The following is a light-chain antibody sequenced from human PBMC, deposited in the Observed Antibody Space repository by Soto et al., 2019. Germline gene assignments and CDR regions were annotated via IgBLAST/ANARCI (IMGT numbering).Light chain of an antibody. CDR2: GNS. J-gene: IGLJ1*01. CDR3: QSYDSSLSGYV. Sequence: QAVVTQPPSVSGAPGQRVNISCTGSSSNIGAGYDVHWYQQLPGTAPKLLIYGNSNRPSGVPDRFSGSKSGTSASLAITGLQAEDEADYYCQSYDSSLSGYVFGTGTKLTVL. V-gene: IGLV1-40*01. CDR1: SSNIGAGYD.